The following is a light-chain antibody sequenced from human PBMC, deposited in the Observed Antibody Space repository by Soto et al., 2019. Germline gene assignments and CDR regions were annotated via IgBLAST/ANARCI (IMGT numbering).Light chain of an antibody. Sequence: ELVLTQSPGTLSLSPGERATLSCRASQSVSNNYLAWYQQKPGQAPRLLIYGASSRATGIPDRFSGSGSGTDFTLTISRLEPEDFAVYYCQQYGDSPTFGQGTK. CDR1: QSVSNNY. J-gene: IGKJ1*01. CDR2: GAS. CDR3: QQYGDSPT. V-gene: IGKV3-20*01.